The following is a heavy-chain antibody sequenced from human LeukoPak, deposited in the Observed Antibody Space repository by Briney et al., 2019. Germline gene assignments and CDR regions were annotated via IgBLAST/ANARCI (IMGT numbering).Heavy chain of an antibody. CDR3: AKALRVLRYFDWLVDY. Sequence: GGSLRLSCAASGFTFSSYAMSWVRQAPGKGLEWVSAISGSGGSTYYADSVKGRFTISRDNSKNTLYLQMNSLRAEDTAVYYCAKALRVLRYFDWLVDYWGQGTLLTVSS. D-gene: IGHD3-9*01. CDR1: GFTFSSYA. CDR2: ISGSGGST. V-gene: IGHV3-23*01. J-gene: IGHJ4*02.